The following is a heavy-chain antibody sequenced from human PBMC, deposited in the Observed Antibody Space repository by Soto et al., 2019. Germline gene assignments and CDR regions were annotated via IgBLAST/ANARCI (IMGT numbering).Heavy chain of an antibody. J-gene: IGHJ6*02. CDR2: ISYDGSNK. CDR1: GFTFSSYA. CDR3: ARDSIEGYYYCMDV. V-gene: IGHV3-30-3*01. Sequence: QVQLVESGGGVVQPGRSLRLSCAASGFTFSSYAMHWVRQAPGKWLEWVAVISYDGSNKYYADSVTGRCTISRDNSKNPLYLQMNSLRAEDTAVYYCARDSIEGYYYCMDVWGQGTTVTVSS.